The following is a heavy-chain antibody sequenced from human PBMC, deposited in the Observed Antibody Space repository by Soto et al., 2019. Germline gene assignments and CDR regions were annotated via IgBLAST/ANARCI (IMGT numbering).Heavy chain of an antibody. CDR2: IKSKNDGGTT. CDR1: GFTFSNAW. V-gene: IGHV3-15*07. D-gene: IGHD3-3*01. J-gene: IGHJ4*02. CDR3: TTDHVDVSDFWSGYPPDY. Sequence: EVQLVESGGGLVKPGGSLRLSCAASGFTFSNAWMNWVRQAPGKGLEWVGRIKSKNDGGTTDYAAPVKGRFTISRDDSKNTLYLQMNSLKTEDTAVYYCTTDHVDVSDFWSGYPPDYWGQGTLVTVSS.